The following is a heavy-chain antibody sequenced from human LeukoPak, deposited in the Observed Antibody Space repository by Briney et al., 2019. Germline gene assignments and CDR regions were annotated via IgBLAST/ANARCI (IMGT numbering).Heavy chain of an antibody. CDR2: ISSSTSYI. D-gene: IGHD3-22*01. V-gene: IGHV3-21*01. CDR3: AKDRRMIARWDY. CDR1: GFTFSSYS. Sequence: GGSLRLSCAASGFTFSSYSMNWVRQAPGKGLEWVSSISSSTSYIYYADSVKGRFTISRDNAKNSLYLQMNSLRAEDTAVYYCAKDRRMIARWDYWGQGTLVTVSS. J-gene: IGHJ4*02.